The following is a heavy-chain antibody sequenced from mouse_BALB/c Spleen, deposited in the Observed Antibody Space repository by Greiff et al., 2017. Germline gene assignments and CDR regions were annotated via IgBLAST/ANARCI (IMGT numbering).Heavy chain of an antibody. CDR3: ARLLGGGDYFDY. CDR2: ISSGGSYT. J-gene: IGHJ2*01. D-gene: IGHD4-1*01. Sequence: EVQGVESGGDLVKPGGSLKLSCAASGFTFSSYGMSWVRQTPDKRLEWVATISSGGSYTYYPDSVKGRFTISRDNAKNTLYLQMSSLKSEDTAMYYCARLLGGGDYFDYWGQGTTRTVSS. V-gene: IGHV5-6*01. CDR1: GFTFSSYG.